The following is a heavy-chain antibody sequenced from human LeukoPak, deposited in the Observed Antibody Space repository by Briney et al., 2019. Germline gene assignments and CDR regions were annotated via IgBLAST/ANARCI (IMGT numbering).Heavy chain of an antibody. Sequence: GGSLRLSCAASGFTVSSNYMSWVRQAPGKGLEWVSVIYSGGSTYYADSAKGRFTISRDNSKNTLYLQMNSLRAEDTAVYYCARGDYYDILTGPTYYYGMDVWGQGTTVTVSS. CDR1: GFTVSSNY. D-gene: IGHD3-9*01. CDR2: IYSGGST. CDR3: ARGDYYDILTGPTYYYGMDV. J-gene: IGHJ6*02. V-gene: IGHV3-66*01.